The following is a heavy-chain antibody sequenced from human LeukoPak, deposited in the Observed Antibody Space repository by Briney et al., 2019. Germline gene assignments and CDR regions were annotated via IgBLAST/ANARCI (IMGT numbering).Heavy chain of an antibody. CDR3: ARDPIVGATRGSY. CDR2: IYYSGST. D-gene: IGHD1-26*01. V-gene: IGHV4-59*12. J-gene: IGHJ4*02. CDR1: GGSISSYY. Sequence: SETLSLTCTVSGGSISSYYWSWIRQPPGKGLEWIGYIYYSGSTYYNPSLKSRVTISVDTSKNQFSLKLSSVTAADTAVYYCARDPIVGATRGSYWGQGTLVTVSS.